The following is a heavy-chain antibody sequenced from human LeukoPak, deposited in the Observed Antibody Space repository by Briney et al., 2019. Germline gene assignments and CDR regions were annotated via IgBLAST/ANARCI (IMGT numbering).Heavy chain of an antibody. D-gene: IGHD2-2*01. CDR1: GGSISSYY. CDR3: ARDQVVVPAADPPFDYYYYMDV. Sequence: SETLSLTCTVSGGSISSYYWSWIRQPAGKGLEWIGRIYTSGSTNYNPSLKSRVTMSVDTSKNQFSLKLSSVTAADTAVYYCARDQVVVPAADPPFDYYYYMDVWGKGTTVTVSS. V-gene: IGHV4-4*07. CDR2: IYTSGST. J-gene: IGHJ6*03.